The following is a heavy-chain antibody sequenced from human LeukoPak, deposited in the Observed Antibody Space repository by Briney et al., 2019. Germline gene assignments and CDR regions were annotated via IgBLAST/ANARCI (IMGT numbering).Heavy chain of an antibody. D-gene: IGHD2-2*01. Sequence: PGGSLRPSCAASGFTFSSYAMHWVRQAPGKGLEYVSAISSNGGTTYYANSVKGRFTISRDNSKNTLYLQMNSLRADDTALYYCASRPAAALGPLDFWGQGTLVTVSS. CDR3: ASRPAAALGPLDF. J-gene: IGHJ4*02. CDR2: ISSNGGTT. V-gene: IGHV3-64*01. CDR1: GFTFSSYA.